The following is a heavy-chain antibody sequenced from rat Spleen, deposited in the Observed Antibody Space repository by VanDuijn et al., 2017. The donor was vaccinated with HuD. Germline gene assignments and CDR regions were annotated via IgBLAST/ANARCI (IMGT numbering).Heavy chain of an antibody. CDR3: TRATAEGIVSRFAY. D-gene: IGHD1-11*01. Sequence: EVQLVESGGGLVQPGRSMKLSCAASGFTFSNYDMDWIRQAPGKGLEWVASISNTGGSTYYPDSVKGRFTISRDNAKSTLYLQMNSLRSEDTATYYCTRATAEGIVSRFAYWGQGTLVTVSS. CDR2: ISNTGGST. J-gene: IGHJ3*01. V-gene: IGHV5-31*01. CDR1: GFTFSNYD.